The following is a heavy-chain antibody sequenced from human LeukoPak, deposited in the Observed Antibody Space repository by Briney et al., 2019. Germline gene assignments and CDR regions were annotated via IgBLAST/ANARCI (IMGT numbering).Heavy chain of an antibody. CDR3: ARQVGATSTSYFDY. J-gene: IGHJ4*02. Sequence: SETLSLTCTASGGSISSYYWSWIRQPPGKGLEWIGYIYYSGSTNYNPSLKSRVTISVDTSKNQFSLKLSSVTAADTAVYYCARQVGATSTSYFDYWGQGTLVTVSS. D-gene: IGHD1-26*01. V-gene: IGHV4-59*08. CDR1: GGSISSYY. CDR2: IYYSGST.